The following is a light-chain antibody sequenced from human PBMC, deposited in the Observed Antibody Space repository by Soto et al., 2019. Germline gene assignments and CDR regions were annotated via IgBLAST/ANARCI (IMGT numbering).Light chain of an antibody. CDR1: QSVSSY. CDR2: DAS. CDR3: QQRSSWPCT. J-gene: IGKJ5*01. Sequence: EIVLTQSPGTLSLSPGERVTLSCRASQSVSSYLAWYQQKPGQAPRLLIYDASNRAAGIPARFSGSGSGTDFTLTISSLEPEDFAVYYCQQRSSWPCTFGQGTRLEI. V-gene: IGKV3-11*01.